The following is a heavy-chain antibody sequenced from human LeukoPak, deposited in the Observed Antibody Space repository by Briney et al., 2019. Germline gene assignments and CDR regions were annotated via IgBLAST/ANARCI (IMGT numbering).Heavy chain of an antibody. V-gene: IGHV4-39*07. D-gene: IGHD6-13*01. CDR2: INHSGST. J-gene: IGHJ2*01. CDR1: GGSISSGSYY. Sequence: SQTLSLTCTVSGGSISSGSYYWSWIRQPPGKGLEWIGEINHSGSTNYNPSLKSRVTISVDTSKNQFSLKLSSVTAADTAVYYCARRPPRGSGVAAAGTRGAAYFDLWGRGTLVTVSS. CDR3: ARRPPRGSGVAAAGTRGAAYFDL.